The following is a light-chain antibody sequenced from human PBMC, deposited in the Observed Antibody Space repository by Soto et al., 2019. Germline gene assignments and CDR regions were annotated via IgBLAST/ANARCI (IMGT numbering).Light chain of an antibody. Sequence: EIVLTQSPGTLSLSPGERVTLSCRASQSVGDNYLAWYLQKPGQAPRILIYGASHRATGIPDRFSGSGSGTDFTLTISRLEPEDFAVYYCQHYGSSPPFTFGPGTKVEIK. V-gene: IGKV3-20*01. CDR2: GAS. CDR1: QSVGDNY. CDR3: QHYGSSPPFT. J-gene: IGKJ3*01.